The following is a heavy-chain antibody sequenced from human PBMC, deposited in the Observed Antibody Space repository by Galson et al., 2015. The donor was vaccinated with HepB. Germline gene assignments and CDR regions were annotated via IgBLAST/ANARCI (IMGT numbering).Heavy chain of an antibody. CDR3: ARGDSGAQNYYYGMDV. D-gene: IGHD5-12*01. CDR2: INAGNGNT. CDR1: GYTFTSYG. Sequence: SVKVSCKASGYTFTSYGMHWVRQAPGQRLEWMGWINAGNGNTKYSQKFQGRVTITSDTSASTAYMELSSLRFEDTAVYYCARGDSGAQNYYYGMDVWGQGTTVTVSS. V-gene: IGHV1-3*01. J-gene: IGHJ6*02.